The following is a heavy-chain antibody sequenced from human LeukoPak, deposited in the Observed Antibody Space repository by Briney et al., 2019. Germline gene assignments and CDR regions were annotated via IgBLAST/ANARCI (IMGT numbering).Heavy chain of an antibody. CDR1: GFTFSSYG. CDR2: IRYDGSNK. V-gene: IGHV3-30*02. CDR3: VRDKYGDYALDY. Sequence: GGSLRLSCAASGFTFSSYGMHWVRQAPGKGLEWVAFIRYDGSNKYYADSVKGRFTISRDNSKNSLYLQMNSLRAEDTAVYYYVRDKYGDYALDYWGQGTLVTVSS. D-gene: IGHD4-17*01. J-gene: IGHJ4*02.